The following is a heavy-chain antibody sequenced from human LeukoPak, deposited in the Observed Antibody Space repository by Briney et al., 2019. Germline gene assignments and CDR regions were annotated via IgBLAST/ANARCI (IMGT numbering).Heavy chain of an antibody. CDR2: IYYSGST. V-gene: IGHV4-59*01. CDR1: GGSISSYY. CDR3: ARPVRQYCSGGSCTYWYFDL. D-gene: IGHD2-15*01. Sequence: PSETLSLTCTVSGGSISSYYWSWIRQPPGKGLEWIGYIYYSGSTNYNPSLKSRVTISVDTSKNQFSLKLSSVTAADTAVYYCARPVRQYCSGGSCTYWYFDLWGRGTLVTVSS. J-gene: IGHJ2*01.